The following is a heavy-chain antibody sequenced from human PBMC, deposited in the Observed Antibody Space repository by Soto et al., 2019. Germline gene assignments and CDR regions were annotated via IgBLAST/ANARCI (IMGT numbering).Heavy chain of an antibody. CDR3: ARMVGYDFWSGYYTSPYFDY. CDR2: IKQDGSEK. V-gene: IGHV3-7*01. J-gene: IGHJ4*02. D-gene: IGHD3-3*01. CDR1: GFTFSSYW. Sequence: GGSLRLSCAASGFTFSSYWMSWVRQAPGKGLEWVANIKQDGSEKYYVDSVKGRFTISRDNAKNSLYLQMNSLRAEETAVYYCARMVGYDFWSGYYTSPYFDYWGQGTLVTVSS.